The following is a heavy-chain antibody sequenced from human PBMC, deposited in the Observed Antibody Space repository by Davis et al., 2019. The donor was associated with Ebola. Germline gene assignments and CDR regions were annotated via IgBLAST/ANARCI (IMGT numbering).Heavy chain of an antibody. CDR1: GYTFTGYY. V-gene: IGHV1-2*06. CDR2: INPNSGGT. CDR3: ARYHREGYFDY. Sequence: ASVKVSCKASGYTFTGYYMHWVRQAPGQGLEWMGRINPNSGGTNYAQKFQGRVTMTRDTSISTAYMELRSLRSDDTAVYYCARYHREGYFDYWGQGTLVTVSS. J-gene: IGHJ4*02. D-gene: IGHD3-22*01.